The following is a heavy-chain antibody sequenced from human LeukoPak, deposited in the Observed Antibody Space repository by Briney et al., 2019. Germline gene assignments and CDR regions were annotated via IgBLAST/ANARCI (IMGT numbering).Heavy chain of an antibody. Sequence: ASVKVSCKASGYTFTSYGISWVRQAPGQGLEWMGWISAYNGNTNYAQKLQGRVTMTTDTSTSTAYMELRSLRSDDTAVYYCARDPEYYDSSGYPDDYWGQGTLVTVSS. CDR2: ISAYNGNT. J-gene: IGHJ4*02. CDR3: ARDPEYYDSSGYPDDY. V-gene: IGHV1-18*01. D-gene: IGHD3-22*01. CDR1: GYTFTSYG.